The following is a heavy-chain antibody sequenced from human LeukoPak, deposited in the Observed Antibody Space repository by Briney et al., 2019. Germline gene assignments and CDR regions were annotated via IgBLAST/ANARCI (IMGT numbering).Heavy chain of an antibody. V-gene: IGHV1-8*01. D-gene: IGHD3-22*01. CDR3: ARVGHYYDSSGYYEVGYYYGMDV. CDR1: GYTFTSYD. Sequence: ASVKVSCKASGYTFTSYDINWVRQATGQGLEWMGWMNPNSGNTGYAQKFQGRVTMTRNTSISTAYMELSSLRSEDTAVYYCARVGHYYDSSGYYEVGYYYGMDVWGQGTTVTVSS. J-gene: IGHJ6*02. CDR2: MNPNSGNT.